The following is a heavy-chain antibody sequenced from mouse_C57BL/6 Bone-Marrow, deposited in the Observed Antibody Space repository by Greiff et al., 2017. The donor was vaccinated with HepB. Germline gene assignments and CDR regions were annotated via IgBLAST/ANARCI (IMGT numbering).Heavy chain of an antibody. D-gene: IGHD1-1*01. V-gene: IGHV7-3*01. Sequence: EVQLVESGGGLVQPGGSLSLSCAASGFTFTDYYMSWVRQPPGKALEWLGFIRNKANGYTTEYSASVKGRFTISRDNSQSILYLQMNALRAEDSATYYCARYDTTVVATKFAYWGQGTLVTVSA. J-gene: IGHJ3*01. CDR2: IRNKANGYTT. CDR3: ARYDTTVVATKFAY. CDR1: GFTFTDYY.